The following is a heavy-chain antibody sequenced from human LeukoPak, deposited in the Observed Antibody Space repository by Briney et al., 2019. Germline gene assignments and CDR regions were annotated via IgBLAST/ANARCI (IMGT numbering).Heavy chain of an antibody. CDR2: IYYSGGST. Sequence: SETLSLTCTVSAGSISSSYWSWIRQPPGKGLEWIGYIYYSGGSTNYNPSLKSRVTISVDTSKNQFSLKLSSVTAADTAVYYCASPPYSSSSRGDYWGQGTLVTVSS. CDR3: ASPPYSSSSRGDY. CDR1: AGSISSSY. D-gene: IGHD6-6*01. J-gene: IGHJ4*02. V-gene: IGHV4-59*08.